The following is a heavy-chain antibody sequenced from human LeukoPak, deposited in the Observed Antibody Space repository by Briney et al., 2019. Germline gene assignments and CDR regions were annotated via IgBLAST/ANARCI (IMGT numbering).Heavy chain of an antibody. D-gene: IGHD5-18*01. CDR2: IDTANGNT. Sequence: ASVKVSCKASGYTFTSHVIHWVRQAPGPRLDWMGWIDTANGNTQNSQNFQGRVTITRDTSASTAYMELSSLRSEDTAVYYYARGVGYNYGLYYQYGMDVWGQGTTVTVSS. V-gene: IGHV1-3*04. CDR3: ARGVGYNYGLYYQYGMDV. J-gene: IGHJ6*02. CDR1: GYTFTSHV.